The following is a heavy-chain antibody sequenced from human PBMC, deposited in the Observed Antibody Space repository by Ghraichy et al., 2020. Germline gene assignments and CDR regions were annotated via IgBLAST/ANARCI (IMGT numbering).Heavy chain of an antibody. J-gene: IGHJ5*02. CDR2: IYSSGNT. D-gene: IGHD2-8*01. Sequence: SETLSLTCSVSGGPISSYYWNCIRQPAGKGLEWIGRIYSSGNTSYNPSQKGRVTMSVDTSKNQLSLKMDSVTAADTAVYYCGRANRQVYNWFDPWGQGTLVTVAS. CDR3: GRANRQVYNWFDP. CDR1: GGPISSYY. V-gene: IGHV4-4*07.